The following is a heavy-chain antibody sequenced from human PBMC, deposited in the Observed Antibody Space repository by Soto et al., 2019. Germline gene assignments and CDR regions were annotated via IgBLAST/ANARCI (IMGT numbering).Heavy chain of an antibody. V-gene: IGHV3-23*01. J-gene: IGHJ3*01. Sequence: EMQLLESGGGLVQPGGSLRLSCAASGFTFSTYVMSWIRQAPGKGLEWFSSITGNSDEIFYAYSVRGRFTSSRDNSSGRAYMQMNSLRAECTGHFCRVKRGANWRAFDVWGHGTVVTVSS. CDR3: VKRGANWRAFDV. D-gene: IGHD1-26*01. CDR1: GFTFSTYV. CDR2: ITGNSDEI.